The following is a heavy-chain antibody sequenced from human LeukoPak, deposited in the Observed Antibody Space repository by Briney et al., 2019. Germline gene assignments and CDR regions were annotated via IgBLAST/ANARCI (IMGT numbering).Heavy chain of an antibody. Sequence: ASVKVSCKASGGTFSSHAISWGGKSPGQGLEWMGGIIPIFGTANYAQKFQGRVTITTDESTSTAYMELSSLRSEDTAVYYCARSYGTYYYYYMDVWGKGTTVTVSS. J-gene: IGHJ6*03. CDR1: GGTFSSHA. CDR3: ARSYGTYYYYYMDV. V-gene: IGHV1-69*05. D-gene: IGHD1-1*01. CDR2: IIPIFGTA.